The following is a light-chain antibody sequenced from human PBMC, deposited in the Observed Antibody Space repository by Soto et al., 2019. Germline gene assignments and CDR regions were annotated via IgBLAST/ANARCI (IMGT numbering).Light chain of an antibody. J-gene: IGKJ4*01. CDR2: GAS. CDR1: QSVRSSH. Sequence: EIVLTQSPGTLSLSLGERATLSCRTRQSVRSSHLAWYQQKPGQAPRLLIYGASSRATGIPDRFSGSGSGTAFTLTISRLEPEDVAVYHCQQYSSSPLTFGGGPKVDIK. CDR3: QQYSSSPLT. V-gene: IGKV3-20*01.